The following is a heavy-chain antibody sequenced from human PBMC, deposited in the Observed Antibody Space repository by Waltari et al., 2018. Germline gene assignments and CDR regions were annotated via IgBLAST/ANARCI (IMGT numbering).Heavy chain of an antibody. J-gene: IGHJ5*02. Sequence: QVQLVESGGGVVQPGGSLRLSCAASGFTFSSYGMPWFRQAPGQGLEWVAFIRYDGSNKYYADSVKGRFTISRDNSKNTLYLQMNSLRAEDTAVYYCAKDQAYSSSAGDNWFDPWGQGTLVTVSS. V-gene: IGHV3-30*02. D-gene: IGHD6-13*01. CDR1: GFTFSSYG. CDR3: AKDQAYSSSAGDNWFDP. CDR2: IRYDGSNK.